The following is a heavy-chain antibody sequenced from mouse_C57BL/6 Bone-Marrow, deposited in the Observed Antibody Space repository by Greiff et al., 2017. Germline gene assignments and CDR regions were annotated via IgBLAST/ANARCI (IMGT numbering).Heavy chain of an antibody. CDR2: ISSGGSYT. Sequence: EVQLVESGGDLVKPGGSLKLSCAASGFTFSSYGMSWVRQTPDKRLEWVATISSGGSYTYYPDSVKGRFTISRDNAKNTLYLQMSSLKSEDTAMYYCARHGTTVVATDYWGQGTGLTVSS. CDR1: GFTFSSYG. J-gene: IGHJ2*03. CDR3: ARHGTTVVATDY. V-gene: IGHV5-6*01. D-gene: IGHD1-1*01.